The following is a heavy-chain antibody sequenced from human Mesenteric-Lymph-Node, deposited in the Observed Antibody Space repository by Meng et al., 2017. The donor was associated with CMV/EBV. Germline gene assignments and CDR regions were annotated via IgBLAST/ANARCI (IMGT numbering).Heavy chain of an antibody. CDR3: AREPIYCSGTTCYYFDY. CDR2: ISLSGST. D-gene: IGHD2-2*01. Sequence: YGGSFSGYYWNWIRQPPGKGLEWIGEISLSGSTNYNPSLKSRVTISVDTSKSQFSLKLRSVTAADTAVYYCAREPIYCSGTTCYYFDYWGQGTLVTVSS. V-gene: IGHV4-34*01. CDR1: GGSFSGYY. J-gene: IGHJ4*01.